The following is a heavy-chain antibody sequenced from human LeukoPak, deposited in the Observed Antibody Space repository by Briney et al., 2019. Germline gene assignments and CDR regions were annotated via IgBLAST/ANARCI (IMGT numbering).Heavy chain of an antibody. V-gene: IGHV1-18*01. D-gene: IGHD2-2*01. CDR1: GYTFTSYG. Sequence: VASVKVSCKASGYTFTSYGISWVRQATGQGLEWIGWISAYNGNTNYAQKLQGRVTMTTDTSTSTAYMELRSLRSDDTAVYYCARAGCSSTSCYYADYWGQGTLVTVSS. CDR3: ARAGCSSTSCYYADY. J-gene: IGHJ4*02. CDR2: ISAYNGNT.